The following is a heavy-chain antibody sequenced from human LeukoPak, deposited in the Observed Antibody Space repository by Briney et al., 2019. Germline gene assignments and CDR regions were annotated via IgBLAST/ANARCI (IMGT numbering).Heavy chain of an antibody. J-gene: IGHJ5*02. CDR1: GGSFSGYY. V-gene: IGHV4-34*01. CDR3: ARGGWSIAAIGWFDP. Sequence: SETLPLTCAVYGGSFSGYYWSWIRQPPGKGLEWIGEINHSGSTNYNPSLKSRVTISVDTSKNQFSLKLSSVTAADTAVYYCARGGWSIAAIGWFDPWGQGTLVTVSS. CDR2: INHSGST. D-gene: IGHD6-6*01.